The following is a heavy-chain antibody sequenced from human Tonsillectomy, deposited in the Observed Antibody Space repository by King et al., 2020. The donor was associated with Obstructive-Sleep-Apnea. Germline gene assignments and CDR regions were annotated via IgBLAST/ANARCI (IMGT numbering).Heavy chain of an antibody. CDR2: INAGNVNT. CDR3: ARGGYDWEY. Sequence: VQLVQSGAEVKKPGASVKVSCKASGYTFTTYTMHWVRQAPGQRLEWMGWINAGNVNTKYSQNFQGRVTITRDTSASLVYMELSSLRSEDTSVYYCARGGYDWEYWGQGTLVTVSS. D-gene: IGHD5-12*01. V-gene: IGHV1-3*01. CDR1: GYTFTTYT. J-gene: IGHJ4*02.